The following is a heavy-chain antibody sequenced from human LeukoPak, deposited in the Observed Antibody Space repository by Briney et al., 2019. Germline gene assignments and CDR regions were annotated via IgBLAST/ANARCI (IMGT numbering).Heavy chain of an antibody. D-gene: IGHD5-12*01. CDR3: ARAIGGYDGWYFDY. CDR2: IIPILGIA. Sequence: SVKVSCKASGGTFSSYTISWVRQAPGQGLEWMGRIIPILGIANYAQKFQGRVTITGDKSTSTAYMELSSLRSEDTAVYYCARAIGGYDGWYFDYWGQGTLVTVSS. J-gene: IGHJ4*02. V-gene: IGHV1-69*02. CDR1: GGTFSSYT.